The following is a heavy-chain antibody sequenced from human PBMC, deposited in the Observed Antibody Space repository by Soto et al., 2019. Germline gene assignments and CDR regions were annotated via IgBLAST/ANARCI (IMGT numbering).Heavy chain of an antibody. CDR2: IYYSGTS. V-gene: IGHV4-39*01. Sequence: QLQLQESGPGLVKPSETLSLTCTVSGGSISDDTYYWGWIRQPPGKGLEWIGSIYYSGTSSYNPSLISRVTISVETSRKQLSLRLSSVTAADTAVYSCARLHCHSPSCVPLEPWGQGTLVIVSS. D-gene: IGHD2-2*01. CDR3: ARLHCHSPSCVPLEP. CDR1: GGSISDDTYY. J-gene: IGHJ5*02.